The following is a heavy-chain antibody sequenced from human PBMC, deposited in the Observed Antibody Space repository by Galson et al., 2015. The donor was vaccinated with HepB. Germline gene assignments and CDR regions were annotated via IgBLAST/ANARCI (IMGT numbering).Heavy chain of an antibody. CDR2: ISSSSSYI. J-gene: IGHJ4*02. CDR3: ARDSSGWYQVDYFDY. D-gene: IGHD6-19*01. V-gene: IGHV3-21*01. Sequence: SLRLSCAASGFTFSSYSMNWVRQAPGKGLEWVSSISSSSSYIYYADSVKGRFTISRDNAKNSLYLQMNSLRAEDTAVYYCARDSSGWYQVDYFDYWGQGTLVTVSS. CDR1: GFTFSSYS.